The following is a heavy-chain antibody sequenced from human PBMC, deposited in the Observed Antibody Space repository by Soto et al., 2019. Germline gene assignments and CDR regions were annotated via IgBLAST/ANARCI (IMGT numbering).Heavy chain of an antibody. Sequence: TSETLSLTCTFSGGSISSGAYYWNWIRQHPGKGLEWIGDIYYTGSTHYSPSLKSRVTITVDTSKNEFSLKLSSVTAADMAVYYCARDQLSVTTGSLHYYYMDVWGKGTTVTVSS. J-gene: IGHJ6*03. V-gene: IGHV4-31*03. CDR1: GGSISSGAYY. CDR3: ARDQLSVTTGSLHYYYMDV. CDR2: IYYTGST. D-gene: IGHD4-17*01.